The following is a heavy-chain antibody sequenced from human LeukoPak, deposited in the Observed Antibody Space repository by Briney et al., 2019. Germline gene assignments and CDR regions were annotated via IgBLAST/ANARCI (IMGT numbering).Heavy chain of an antibody. Sequence: ASVKVSCKASGYTFIAYYMHWVRQAPGQGLEWMGIINPSGGSTSYAQKFQGRVTMTRDMSTSTVYMELSSLRSEDTAVYYCARTPSAGSPYYDSSGLDYWGQGTLVTVSS. CDR1: GYTFIAYY. V-gene: IGHV1-46*01. D-gene: IGHD3-22*01. CDR3: ARTPSAGSPYYDSSGLDY. J-gene: IGHJ4*02. CDR2: INPSGGST.